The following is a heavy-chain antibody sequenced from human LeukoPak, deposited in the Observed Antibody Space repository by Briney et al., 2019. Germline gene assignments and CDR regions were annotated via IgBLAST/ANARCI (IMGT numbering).Heavy chain of an antibody. D-gene: IGHD3-22*01. CDR1: GFTFSDYY. V-gene: IGHV3-11*01. J-gene: IGHJ4*02. Sequence: GGSLRLSSAASGFTFSDYYMSWIRQAPGKGLEWVSYISSSGSTIYYADSVKGRFTISRDNAKNSLYLQMNSLRAEDTAVYYCARGFPSKTMIVVVDYWGQGTLVTVSS. CDR2: ISSSGSTI. CDR3: ARGFPSKTMIVVVDY.